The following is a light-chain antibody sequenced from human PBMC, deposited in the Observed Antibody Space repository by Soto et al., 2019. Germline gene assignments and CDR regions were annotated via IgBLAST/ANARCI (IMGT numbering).Light chain of an antibody. CDR3: CSYAGSSTFSVL. CDR2: EGS. Sequence: QSALTQPASVSGSPGQSITISRTGISSDVGSYNLVSWYQQHPGKAPKLMIYEGSKRPSGISNRFSGSKSGNTASLTISGLQAEDEADYYCCSYAGSSTFSVLFGGGTKVTVL. CDR1: SSDVGSYNL. J-gene: IGLJ2*01. V-gene: IGLV2-23*03.